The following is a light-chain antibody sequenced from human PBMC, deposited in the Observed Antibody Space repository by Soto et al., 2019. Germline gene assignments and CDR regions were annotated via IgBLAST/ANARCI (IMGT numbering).Light chain of an antibody. J-gene: IGLJ1*01. CDR3: GSYAGSTWGYV. CDR2: DVS. V-gene: IGLV2-23*02. CDR1: SSDVGSYNL. Sequence: QSALTQPASVSGSPGQSITISCTGTSSDVGSYNLVSWYQQHPGKAPKLMIYDVSQWPSGVSNRFSGSKSGYTASLTISGLQAEDEADYSCGSYAGSTWGYVFGPGTKLTVL.